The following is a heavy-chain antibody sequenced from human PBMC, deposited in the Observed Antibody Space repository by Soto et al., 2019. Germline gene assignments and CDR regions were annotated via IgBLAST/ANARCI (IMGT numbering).Heavy chain of an antibody. CDR1: GYTFTSYA. J-gene: IGHJ5*02. CDR3: ARSRTPYYGSGSSKYNWFDP. D-gene: IGHD3-10*01. CDR2: INAGNGNT. V-gene: IGHV1-3*01. Sequence: QVQLVQSGAEVKKPGASVKVSCKASGYTFTSYAMHWVRQAPGQRLEWMGWINAGNGNTKYSQKFQGRVTITRDTSASTAYMELSSLRSEDTAVYCCARSRTPYYGSGSSKYNWFDPWGQGTLVTVSS.